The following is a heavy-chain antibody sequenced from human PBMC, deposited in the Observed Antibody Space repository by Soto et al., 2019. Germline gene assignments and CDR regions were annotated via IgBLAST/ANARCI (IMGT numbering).Heavy chain of an antibody. V-gene: IGHV3-30*18. D-gene: IGHD4-17*01. CDR2: ISYDGSNK. CDR1: GFTFSSYG. Sequence: ESGGGVVQPGRSLRLSCAASGFTFSSYGMHWVRQAPGKGLEWVAVISYDGSNKYYADSVKGRFTISRDNSKNTLYLQMNSLRAEDTAVYYCAKRYDYGDPHDAFDIWGQGTMVTVSS. CDR3: AKRYDYGDPHDAFDI. J-gene: IGHJ3*02.